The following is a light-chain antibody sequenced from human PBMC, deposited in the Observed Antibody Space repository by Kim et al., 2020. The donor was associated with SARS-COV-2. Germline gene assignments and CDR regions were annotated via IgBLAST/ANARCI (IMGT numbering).Light chain of an antibody. CDR3: SSFTTRSTFV. V-gene: IGLV2-14*03. CDR1: SSGVGADDY. CDR2: DIN. J-gene: IGLJ2*01. Sequence: QLITISCPGPSSGVGADDYISWFQQHPGKVPKLMIYDINKRPAGVSSRFSGSKSANTASLTISGLQAEDEAEYYCSSFTTRSTFVFGGGTQLTVL.